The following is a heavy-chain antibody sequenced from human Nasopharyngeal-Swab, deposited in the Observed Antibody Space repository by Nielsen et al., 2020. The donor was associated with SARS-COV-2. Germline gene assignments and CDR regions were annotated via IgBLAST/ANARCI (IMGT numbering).Heavy chain of an antibody. CDR2: IYYSGST. J-gene: IGHJ5*02. V-gene: IGHV4-39*01. CDR1: GGSISSSSYY. CDR3: ARNINYDFWSGYPYNWFDP. Sequence: SETLSLTCTVSGGSISSSSYYWGWIRQPPGKGLEWIGSIYYSGSTYYNPSLKSRVTISVDTSKNQFSLKLSSVTAADTAVYYCARNINYDFWSGYPYNWFDPWGQGTLVTVSS. D-gene: IGHD3-3*01.